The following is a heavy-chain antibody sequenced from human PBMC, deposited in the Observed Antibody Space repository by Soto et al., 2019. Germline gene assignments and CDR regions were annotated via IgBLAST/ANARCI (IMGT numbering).Heavy chain of an antibody. CDR2: INAGVGDT. CDR3: AKSATVPAAIAY. V-gene: IGHV1-3*01. D-gene: IGHD2-2*02. CDR1: GYTFTSYA. J-gene: IGHJ4*02. Sequence: ASVKVSCKASGYTFTSYAMHWVRQAPGQRLEWMGWINAGVGDTEYSEKFQGRVTITRDTSASTAYMELSSLRSEDTAVYYCAKSATVPAAIAYWGQGTLVTVSS.